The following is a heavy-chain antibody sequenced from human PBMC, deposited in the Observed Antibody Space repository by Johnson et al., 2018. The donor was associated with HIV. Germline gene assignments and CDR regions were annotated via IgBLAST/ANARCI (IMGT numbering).Heavy chain of an antibody. Sequence: VQLVESGGGLVQPGGSLRLSCAASGFTFSSYAMHWVRQAPGKGLEYVSAISSNGGSTYYANSVKGRFTISRDNSKNTLYLQMGSLRAEDMAVYYCAREASGGLDAFDIWGQGTMVTVSS. CDR1: GFTFSSYA. V-gene: IGHV3-64*01. CDR3: AREASGGLDAFDI. CDR2: ISSNGGST. J-gene: IGHJ3*02. D-gene: IGHD1-26*01.